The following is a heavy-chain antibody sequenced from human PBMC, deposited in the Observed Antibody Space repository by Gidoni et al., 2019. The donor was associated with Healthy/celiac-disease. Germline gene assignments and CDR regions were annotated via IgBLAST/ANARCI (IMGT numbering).Heavy chain of an antibody. J-gene: IGHJ3*02. V-gene: IGHV3-48*03. Sequence: EVQLVESGGGLFQPGGSLRLSCAAAGFTFSSYEMNWVRQAPGKGLDWVSYISSSCSTRYYADSLKGRLTISRDNAKNSLYLQMNSLRAEDTAVYYCARDQGGNLGVDAFDIWGQGTMVTVSS. D-gene: IGHD2-21*02. CDR3: ARDQGGNLGVDAFDI. CDR2: ISSSCSTR. CDR1: GFTFSSYE.